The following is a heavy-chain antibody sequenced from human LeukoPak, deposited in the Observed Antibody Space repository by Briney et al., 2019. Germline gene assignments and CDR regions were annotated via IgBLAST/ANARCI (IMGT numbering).Heavy chain of an antibody. CDR3: ARRGLIDY. J-gene: IGHJ4*02. CDR2: IYYSGST. V-gene: IGHV4-39*01. D-gene: IGHD3/OR15-3a*01. CDR1: GGSISNGDHY. Sequence: SETLSLTCTVSGGSISNGDHYWGWIRQPPGKGLEWIGSIYYSGSTYYNPSLKSRVTISVDTSKNQFSLNLSSVTAADTAVYYCARRGLIDYWGQGTLVTVSS.